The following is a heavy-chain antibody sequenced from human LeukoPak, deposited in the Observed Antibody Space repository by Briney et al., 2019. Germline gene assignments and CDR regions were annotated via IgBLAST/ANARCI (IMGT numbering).Heavy chain of an antibody. CDR3: AREVYCSSTSCLNWFDP. D-gene: IGHD2-2*01. J-gene: IGHJ5*02. CDR1: GGSISSSSYY. Sequence: SETLSLTCTVSGGSISSSSYYWGWIRQPPGKGLEWIGSIYYSGSTYYNPSLKSRVTISVDTSKNQFSLKLSSVTAADTAVYYCAREVYCSSTSCLNWFDPWGQGTLVTVSS. V-gene: IGHV4-39*07. CDR2: IYYSGST.